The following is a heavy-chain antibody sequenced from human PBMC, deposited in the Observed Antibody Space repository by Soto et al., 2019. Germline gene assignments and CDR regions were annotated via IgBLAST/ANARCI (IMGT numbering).Heavy chain of an antibody. CDR2: ISGSGGST. J-gene: IGHJ6*02. D-gene: IGHD3-3*01. Sequence: PVGSLRLSCAASGFTFSSYAMSWVRQAPGKGLEWVSAISGSGGSTYYADSVKGRFTISRDNSKNTLYLQMNSLRAEDTAVYYCAKDYDFWSGYYGAVWGQGTTVTVSS. CDR1: GFTFSSYA. CDR3: AKDYDFWSGYYGAV. V-gene: IGHV3-23*01.